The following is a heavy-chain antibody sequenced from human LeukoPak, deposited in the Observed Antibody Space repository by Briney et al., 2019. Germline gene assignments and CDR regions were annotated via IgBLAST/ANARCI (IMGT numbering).Heavy chain of an antibody. V-gene: IGHV1-69*13. CDR3: ARGKRYFDWPPFPHFDY. CDR1: GYTLTELS. CDR2: IIPIFGTA. Sequence: ASVKVSCKVSGYTLTELSMHWVRQAPGKGLEWMGGIIPIFGTANYAQKFQGRVTITADESTSTAYMELSSLRSEDTAVYYCARGKRYFDWPPFPHFDYWGQGTLVTVSS. D-gene: IGHD3-9*01. J-gene: IGHJ4*02.